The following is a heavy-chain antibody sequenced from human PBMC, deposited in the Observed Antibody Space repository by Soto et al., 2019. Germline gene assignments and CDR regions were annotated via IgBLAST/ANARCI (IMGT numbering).Heavy chain of an antibody. CDR1: GYTFTSYD. J-gene: IGHJ6*02. Sequence: ASVKVSCKASGYTFTSYDINWVRQATGQGLEWMGWMNPNSGNTGYAQKFQGRVTMTRNTSISTAYMELSSLRSEDTAVYYCAGKRRGSYYYYYGMDVWGQGTTVTVSS. CDR3: AGKRRGSYYYYYGMDV. V-gene: IGHV1-8*01. D-gene: IGHD1-26*01. CDR2: MNPNSGNT.